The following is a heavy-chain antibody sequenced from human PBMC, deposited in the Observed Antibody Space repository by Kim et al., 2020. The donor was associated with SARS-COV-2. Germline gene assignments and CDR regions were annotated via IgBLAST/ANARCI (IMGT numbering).Heavy chain of an antibody. CDR3: SRMDIVVVLAASGDYY. Sequence: SETLSLTCTVSGGSISSSSYYWGWIRQPPGKGLEWIGSIYYSGSTYYNPSLKSRVTISVDTSKNQFSLKLSSVTAADTAVYYCSRMDIVVVLAASGDYY. D-gene: IGHD2-2*03. J-gene: IGHJ6*01. CDR1: GGSISSSSYY. CDR2: IYYSGST. V-gene: IGHV4-39*01.